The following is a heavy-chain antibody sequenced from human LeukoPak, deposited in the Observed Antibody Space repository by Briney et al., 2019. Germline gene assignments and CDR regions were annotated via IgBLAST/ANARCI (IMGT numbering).Heavy chain of an antibody. CDR3: ARKSRLYYGSGSYSAFDI. Sequence: ASVKVSCKASGYTFSNYGISWVRQAPGQGLEWMGWISAYNGNTNYAQKLQGRVTMTTDTSTSTAYMELRSLRSDDTAVYYCARKSRLYYGSGSYSAFDIWGQGTMVTVSS. D-gene: IGHD3-10*01. V-gene: IGHV1-18*01. J-gene: IGHJ3*02. CDR2: ISAYNGNT. CDR1: GYTFSNYG.